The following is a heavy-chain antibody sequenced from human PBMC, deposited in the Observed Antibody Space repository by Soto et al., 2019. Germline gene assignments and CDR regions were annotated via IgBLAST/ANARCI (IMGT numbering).Heavy chain of an antibody. Sequence: EVQLLESGGGLVQPGGSLRLSCAASGFTFSTYAMSWVRQAPWKGLEWVSLISGSGGSTFYADSVKGRFTISRDISKSTLYLEMNSLRAEDTAVYYCAKLNAYLRGPYDSWGQGTLVTVSS. D-gene: IGHD3-10*01. J-gene: IGHJ4*02. V-gene: IGHV3-23*01. CDR3: AKLNAYLRGPYDS. CDR1: GFTFSTYA. CDR2: ISGSGGST.